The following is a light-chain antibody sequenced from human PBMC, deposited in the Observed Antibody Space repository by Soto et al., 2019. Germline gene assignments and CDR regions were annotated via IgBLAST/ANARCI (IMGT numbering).Light chain of an antibody. CDR2: DAS. CDR3: QQYHNYWT. Sequence: DIQITQSPSTLSASVGDRVTITFRASQSISSWLAWYQQKPGKAPKFLISDASSLESGVPSRFSGSGSGTEFTLTISSLQPDDFATYYCQQYHNYWTFGQGTKVDIK. J-gene: IGKJ1*01. CDR1: QSISSW. V-gene: IGKV1-5*01.